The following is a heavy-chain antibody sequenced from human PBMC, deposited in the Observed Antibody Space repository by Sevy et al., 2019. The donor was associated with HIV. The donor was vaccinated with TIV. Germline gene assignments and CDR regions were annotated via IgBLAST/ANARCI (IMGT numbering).Heavy chain of an antibody. V-gene: IGHV1-69*13. CDR2: IIPIFGTA. J-gene: IGHJ5*02. CDR3: AGDRSGSYFNWFDP. D-gene: IGHD1-26*01. Sequence: ASVKVSCKASGGTFSSYAISWVRQAPGQGLEWMGGIIPIFGTANYAQKFQGRVTITADESTSTAYMELSSLRSEDTAVYYCAGDRSGSYFNWFDPWGQGTLVTVSS. CDR1: GGTFSSYA.